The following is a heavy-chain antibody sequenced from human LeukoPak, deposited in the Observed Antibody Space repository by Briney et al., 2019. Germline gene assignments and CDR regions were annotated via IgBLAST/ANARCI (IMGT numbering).Heavy chain of an antibody. CDR2: IYYSGST. D-gene: IGHD4-17*01. V-gene: IGHV4-39*01. CDR1: GGSISSSSYY. J-gene: IGHJ4*02. CDR3: ARHNYGDYLVFYY. Sequence: PSETLSLTCTVSGGSISSSSYYWGWIRQPPGKGLEWIGSIYYSGSTYYNPSLKSRVTISVDTSKNRFSLKLSSVTAADTAVYYCARHNYGDYLVFYYWGQGALVTVPS.